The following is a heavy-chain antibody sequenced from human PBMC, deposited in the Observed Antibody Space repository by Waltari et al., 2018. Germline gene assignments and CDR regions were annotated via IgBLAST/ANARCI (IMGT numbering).Heavy chain of an antibody. CDR2: IRGSSSTI. Sequence: EVQLVESGGGLVQPGQSLRLSCAASGFPFSTYSMNWVRQAPGKGLGWVSYIRGSSSTIYYAGSVKGRFTISRDNAKNSLFLQMNSLRAEDTAVYYCARDAYYSDSSGYHFDYWGQGTLVTVSS. D-gene: IGHD3-22*01. CDR1: GFPFSTYS. J-gene: IGHJ4*02. CDR3: ARDAYYSDSSGYHFDY. V-gene: IGHV3-48*04.